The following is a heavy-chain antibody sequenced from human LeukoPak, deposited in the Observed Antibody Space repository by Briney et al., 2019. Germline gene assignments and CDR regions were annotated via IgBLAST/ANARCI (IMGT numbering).Heavy chain of an antibody. CDR3: ARWELRCNFDY. J-gene: IGHJ4*02. CDR2: ISYDGSNK. CDR1: GFTFSSYA. D-gene: IGHD4-17*01. Sequence: GGSLRLSCAASGFTFSSYAMHWVRQAPGKGLEWVAVISYDGSNKYYADSVKGRFTISRDNSKNTLYLQMNSLRAEDTAVYYCARWELRCNFDYWGQGTLVTVSS. V-gene: IGHV3-30-3*01.